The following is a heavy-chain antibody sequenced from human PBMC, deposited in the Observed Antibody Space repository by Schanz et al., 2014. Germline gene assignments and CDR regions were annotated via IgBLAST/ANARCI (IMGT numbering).Heavy chain of an antibody. CDR3: ARDQSPYTNSSDVRYFDY. V-gene: IGHV1-69*08. D-gene: IGHD6-6*01. CDR1: GGTFSSYT. J-gene: IGHJ4*02. Sequence: QVQLVQSGAEVKKPGSSVKVSCTASGGTFSSYTISWIRQAPGQGLEWMGRIIPVLAIADYAQKFQGRVTITADKSTTTAYMELNSLNSDDTAVYYCARDQSPYTNSSDVRYFDYWGQGSLVTVSS. CDR2: IIPVLAIA.